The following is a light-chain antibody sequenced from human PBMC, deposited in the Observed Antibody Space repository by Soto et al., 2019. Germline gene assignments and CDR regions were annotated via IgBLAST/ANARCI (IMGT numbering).Light chain of an antibody. V-gene: IGKV3-15*01. J-gene: IGKJ1*01. CDR1: LSVSSN. CDR2: GAS. CDR3: QQDNNWPLWT. Sequence: EIVMTQSPATLSVSPGERATLACRASLSVSSNLAWYQQKCGQAPRLLIYGASTRATGIPARFSGSGSGTEFTLTISSLQFEYVAVYYCQQDNNWPLWTFGQGTKVEIK.